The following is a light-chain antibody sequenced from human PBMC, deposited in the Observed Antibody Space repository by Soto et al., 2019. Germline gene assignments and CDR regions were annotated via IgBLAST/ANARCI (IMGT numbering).Light chain of an antibody. Sequence: EIVLTQSPGTLSLSPGERATLSCRANQSVSSAYLAWYQQKPGQAPRLLISGASIRATGIPERLSGSGSGTDFTITISRLEPEDSAVYYCQQYGSSPPYTFGQGTKLEIK. CDR1: QSVSSAY. J-gene: IGKJ2*01. V-gene: IGKV3-20*01. CDR2: GAS. CDR3: QQYGSSPPYT.